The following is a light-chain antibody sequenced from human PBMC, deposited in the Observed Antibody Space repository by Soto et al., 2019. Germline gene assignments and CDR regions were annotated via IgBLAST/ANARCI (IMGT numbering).Light chain of an antibody. J-gene: IGKJ2*02. CDR1: QSIVSY. CDR3: QQSYSTPRT. CDR2: TAS. Sequence: DIQMTQSPSSLSVSVGDRDTITCRASQSIVSYLNWYQQKLGKAPKLLIYTASNLQRGVPSRFSGSGSGTDFTLTISNLQPEDFATYYCQQSYSTPRTFGQGTKLEIK. V-gene: IGKV1-39*01.